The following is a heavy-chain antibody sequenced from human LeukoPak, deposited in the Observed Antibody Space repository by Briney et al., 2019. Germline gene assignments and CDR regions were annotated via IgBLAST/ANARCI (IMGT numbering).Heavy chain of an antibody. CDR3: ARGRESHGHYFHS. J-gene: IGHJ4*02. Sequence: SVKVSCKASGGTFNNYAINWVRQAPGQGLEWMGGIFPLFETTNYAQGFKGRLTITADDSTSTAYMELNSLRTEDTAVYYCARGRESHGHYFHSWGQGTLVTVSS. D-gene: IGHD1-26*01. CDR2: IFPLFETT. V-gene: IGHV1-69*13. CDR1: GGTFNNYA.